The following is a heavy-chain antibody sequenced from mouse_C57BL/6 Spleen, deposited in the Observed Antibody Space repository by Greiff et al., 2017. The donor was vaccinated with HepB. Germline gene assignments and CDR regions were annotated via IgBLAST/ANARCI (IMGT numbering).Heavy chain of an antibody. CDR1: GYTFTSYW. CDR2: IDPSDSYT. Sequence: QVHVKQPGAELVMPGASVKLSCKASGYTFTSYWMHWVKQRPGQGLEWIGEIDPSDSYTNYNQKFKGKSTLTVDKSSSTAYMQLSSLTSEDSAVYYCAKKSPYYYGSSYDVWGTGTTVTVSS. J-gene: IGHJ1*03. V-gene: IGHV1-69*01. D-gene: IGHD1-1*01. CDR3: AKKSPYYYGSSYDV.